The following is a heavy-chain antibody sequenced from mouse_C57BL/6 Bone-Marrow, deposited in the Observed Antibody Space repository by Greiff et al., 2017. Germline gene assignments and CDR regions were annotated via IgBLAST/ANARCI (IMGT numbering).Heavy chain of an antibody. CDR3: AKRGGSYWYFDV. CDR1: GFSLTSYG. V-gene: IGHV2-4*01. CDR2: IWRGGST. Sequence: VQGVESGPGLVQPSQSLSITCTVSGFSLTSYGVHWVRQPPGKGLEWLGVIWRGGSTDYNAAFISRLSISKDNSKSQVFFKMNSLQADDTAIYYCAKRGGSYWYFDVWGTGTTVTVSS. J-gene: IGHJ1*03.